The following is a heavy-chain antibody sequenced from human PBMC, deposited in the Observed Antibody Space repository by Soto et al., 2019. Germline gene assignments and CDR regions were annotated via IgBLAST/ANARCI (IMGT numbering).Heavy chain of an antibody. CDR3: VRDLDGSGSYYTDY. D-gene: IGHD3-10*01. J-gene: IGHJ4*02. V-gene: IGHV1-18*01. CDR1: GYNFINYG. CDR2: IRVHNGNT. Sequence: ASVKVSCKASGYNFINYGITWVRQAPGQGLEWMGWIRVHNGNTNYAQKLQGRVTMTTDTSTSTAYMELRSLRSDDTAVYYCVRDLDGSGSYYTDYRGPGTLVTVSS.